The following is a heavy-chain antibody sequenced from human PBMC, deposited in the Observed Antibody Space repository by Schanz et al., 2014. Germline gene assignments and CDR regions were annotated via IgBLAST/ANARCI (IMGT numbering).Heavy chain of an antibody. CDR1: GFIFTSYS. Sequence: VQLVESGGGLVKSGGSLRLSCATSGFIFTSYSMHWVRQAPGKGLEWVAVIWFDGNNKYYADSVKGRFTISRDNSKNTLYLQMNSLRAEDTAIYYCVKGGTNTLDSWGQGTLVTVSS. J-gene: IGHJ4*02. CDR3: VKGGTNTLDS. CDR2: IWFDGNNK. V-gene: IGHV3-33*06.